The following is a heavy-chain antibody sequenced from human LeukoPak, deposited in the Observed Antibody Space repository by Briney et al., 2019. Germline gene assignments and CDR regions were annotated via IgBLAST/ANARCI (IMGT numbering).Heavy chain of an antibody. CDR3: ARGWFDTTAYHHPFDY. CDR1: GYTFARYG. J-gene: IGHJ4*02. V-gene: IGHV1-18*01. CDR2: ISPYNGNV. Sequence: SVNVSCKAAGYTFARYGISWVRQPHGQGLEWMGWISPYNGNVNYAHQLQDRVTMTTDTSTGTAYMEVRSLRSDDTAVYYCARGWFDTTAYHHPFDYWGRGTLVTVSS. D-gene: IGHD3-9*01.